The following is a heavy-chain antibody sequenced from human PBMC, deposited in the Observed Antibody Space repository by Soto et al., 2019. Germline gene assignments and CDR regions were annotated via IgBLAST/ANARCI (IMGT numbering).Heavy chain of an antibody. V-gene: IGHV4-4*02. CDR2: IYHTGTT. CDR3: AIDYGGSDAPDT. CDR1: GDSISSNNW. D-gene: IGHD5-12*01. Sequence: QVQLQESGPGLVKPSGTLSLTCAVSGDSISSNNWWSWVRQSPEKGLEWIGEIYHTGTTNYNPSLKGRVTISVDKSKNQFSLKLTSMTAADSAVYYCAIDYGGSDAPDTWGQGTMVTVSS. J-gene: IGHJ3*01.